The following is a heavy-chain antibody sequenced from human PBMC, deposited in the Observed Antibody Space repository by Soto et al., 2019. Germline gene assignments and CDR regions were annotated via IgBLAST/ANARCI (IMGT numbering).Heavy chain of an antibody. CDR2: MNPNSGNT. CDR1: GYTFTSYD. D-gene: IGHD3-10*01. Sequence: GASVKVSCKASGYTFTSYDINWVRQATGQGLEWMGWMNPNSGNTGYAQKFQGRVTITADESTSTAYMELSSLRSEDTAVYYCARDCDGSGSYPYYYYYYGMDVWGQGTTVTVSS. CDR3: ARDCDGSGSYPYYYYYYGMDV. V-gene: IGHV1-8*01. J-gene: IGHJ6*02.